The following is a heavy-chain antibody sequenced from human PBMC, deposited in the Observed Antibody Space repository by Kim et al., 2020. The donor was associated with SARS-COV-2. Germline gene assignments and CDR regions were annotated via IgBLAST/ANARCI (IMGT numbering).Heavy chain of an antibody. CDR3: AKEGYWGIAAAGGFDI. V-gene: IGHV3-30*02. Sequence: SGKGRVTMTRDNSKNTLYLERNSLRAEDTAVYYCAKEGYWGIAAAGGFDIWGQGTMVTVSS. J-gene: IGHJ3*02. D-gene: IGHD6-13*01.